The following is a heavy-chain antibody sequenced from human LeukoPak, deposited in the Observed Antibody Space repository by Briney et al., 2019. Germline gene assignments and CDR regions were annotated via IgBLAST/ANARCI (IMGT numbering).Heavy chain of an antibody. V-gene: IGHV3-7*01. Sequence: GGSLRLSCAASGFTFTKYWMSWVRQAPGKGLEWVANVNENGNEKKYLDSVKGRFTISRDNSRNFIYLQLNSLRAEDTAIYYCATSGTPTTGFDYWGQGTLVTVSS. J-gene: IGHJ4*02. CDR1: GFTFTKYW. D-gene: IGHD5-12*01. CDR3: ATSGTPTTGFDY. CDR2: VNENGNEK.